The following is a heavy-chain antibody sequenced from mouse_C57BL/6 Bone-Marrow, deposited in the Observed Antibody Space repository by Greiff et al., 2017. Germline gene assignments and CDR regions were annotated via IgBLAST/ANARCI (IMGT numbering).Heavy chain of an antibody. CDR1: GFNIKDDY. V-gene: IGHV14-4*01. Sequence: EVQLQQSGAELVRPGASVKLSCTASGFNIKDDYMHWVQQRPEQGLEWIGWIDPENGDTEYASKFQGKATITADTSSNTAYLQLSSLTSEDTAVYYCTLFTTVVATDYWGQGTTLTVSS. CDR3: TLFTTVVATDY. D-gene: IGHD1-1*01. CDR2: IDPENGDT. J-gene: IGHJ2*01.